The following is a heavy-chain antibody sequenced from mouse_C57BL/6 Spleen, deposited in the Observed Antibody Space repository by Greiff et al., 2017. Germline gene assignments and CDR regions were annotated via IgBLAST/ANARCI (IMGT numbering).Heavy chain of an antibody. V-gene: IGHV1-82*01. J-gene: IGHJ2*01. Sequence: QVQLQQSGPELVKPGASVKISCKASGYAFSSSWMNWVKQRPGKGLEWIGRIYPGDGDTNYNGKFKGKATLTADKSSSTAYMQRSSLTSEDSAVYFCARSYYYGSSFKDYWGQGTTLTVSS. D-gene: IGHD1-1*01. CDR1: GYAFSSSW. CDR2: IYPGDGDT. CDR3: ARSYYYGSSFKDY.